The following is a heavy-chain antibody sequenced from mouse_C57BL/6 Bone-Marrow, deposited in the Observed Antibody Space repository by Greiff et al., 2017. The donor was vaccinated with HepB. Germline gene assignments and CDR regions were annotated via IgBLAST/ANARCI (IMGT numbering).Heavy chain of an antibody. Sequence: QVQLQQSGAELMKPGASVKLSCKATGYTFTGYWIEWVKQRPGHGLEWIGEILPGSGSTNYNEKFKGKATFTADTSSNTAYMQLSSMTTEDSAIYYCARRGMYYGSSYPFAYWGQGTLVTVSA. CDR1: GYTFTGYW. D-gene: IGHD1-1*01. CDR2: ILPGSGST. V-gene: IGHV1-9*01. CDR3: ARRGMYYGSSYPFAY. J-gene: IGHJ3*01.